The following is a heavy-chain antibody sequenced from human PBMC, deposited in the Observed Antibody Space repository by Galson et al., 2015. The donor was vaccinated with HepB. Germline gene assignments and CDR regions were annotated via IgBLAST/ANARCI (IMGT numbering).Heavy chain of an antibody. CDR1: AFSFSSFG. CDR3: ARDPYGAGNC. J-gene: IGHJ4*02. CDR2: IGPSGSDR. D-gene: IGHD3-10*01. Sequence: SLRLSCAASAFSFSSFGMNWFRQAPGKGPEWISYIGPSGSDRQYADSVKGRFTISRDNAKNSLYLEMNSLRDEDTAVYYCARDPYGAGNCWGQGTLVTVSS. V-gene: IGHV3-48*02.